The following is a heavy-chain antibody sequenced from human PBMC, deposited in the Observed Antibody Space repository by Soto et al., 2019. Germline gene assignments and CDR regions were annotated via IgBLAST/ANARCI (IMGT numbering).Heavy chain of an antibody. Sequence: EVQLLESGGGLVQPGGSLRLSCAASGFTFRSYAMSWDRQAPGKGLEWVSAISGSGGTTYYADSVKGRFTISRDNSKNTLLLQMNSLRAEDTALDYCAKDLNADGDPDVFDYWGQGTLVTVSS. D-gene: IGHD4-17*01. V-gene: IGHV3-23*01. J-gene: IGHJ4*02. CDR2: ISGSGGTT. CDR1: GFTFRSYA. CDR3: AKDLNADGDPDVFDY.